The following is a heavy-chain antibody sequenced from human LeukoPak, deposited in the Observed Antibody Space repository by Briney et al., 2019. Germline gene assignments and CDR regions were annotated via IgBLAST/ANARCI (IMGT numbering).Heavy chain of an antibody. CDR2: ISGSGCST. V-gene: IGHV3-23*01. Sequence: GGSQRLPRAASGFTFSTHVMSWVRQAPAKGLEWVSAISGSGCSTYYADSVKGRFTISRDNSKNTLYLQMNSLGADDTAVYYCARGNWRYFDYWGQGTLVTVPS. CDR3: ARGNWRYFDY. D-gene: IGHD1-1*01. CDR1: GFTFSTHV. J-gene: IGHJ4*02.